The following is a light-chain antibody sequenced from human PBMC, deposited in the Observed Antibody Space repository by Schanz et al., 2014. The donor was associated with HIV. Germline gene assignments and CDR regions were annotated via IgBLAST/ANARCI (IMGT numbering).Light chain of an antibody. J-gene: IGLJ1*01. CDR2: DND. CDR1: SSKIGSNF. Sequence: QSALTQPPSVSAAPGQKVTISCSGASSKIGSNFVSWYQQFPGAAPKLLIYDNDKRPSGIPDRFSGSKSATSATLGITGLQTGDEADYYCATWDTGLTAGELVFGTGTKVTVL. V-gene: IGLV1-51*01. CDR3: ATWDTGLTAGELV.